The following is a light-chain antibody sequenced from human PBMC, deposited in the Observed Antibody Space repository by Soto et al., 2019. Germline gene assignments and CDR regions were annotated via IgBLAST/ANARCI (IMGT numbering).Light chain of an antibody. J-gene: IGKJ1*01. CDR3: QHYKSYPRT. CDR1: QSISSW. Sequence: DIQMTQSPSTLSASVGDRVTITCRASQSISSWLAWYQQKPGKAPKLLIYDASSLESGFPSRYSGSGSGTEFTLTIRSLQPPDFATYYCQHYKSYPRTFGKGTKVEIK. CDR2: DAS. V-gene: IGKV1-5*01.